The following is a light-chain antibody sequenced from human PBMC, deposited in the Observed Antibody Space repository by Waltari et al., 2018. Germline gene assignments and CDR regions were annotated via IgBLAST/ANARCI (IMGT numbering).Light chain of an antibody. CDR1: QGISSD. Sequence: EIVMTQSPATLSVSPGERATLSCRASQGISSDLAWYQQKPGQAPRLLIFGASTRATGVPARFSGSGSGTEFILTISSLQSEDVGVYYCQQSKIWPAFGQGTKVEIK. V-gene: IGKV3-15*01. CDR2: GAS. J-gene: IGKJ1*01. CDR3: QQSKIWPA.